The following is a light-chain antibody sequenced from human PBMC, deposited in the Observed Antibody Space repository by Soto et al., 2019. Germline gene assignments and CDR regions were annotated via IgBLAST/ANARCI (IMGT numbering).Light chain of an antibody. Sequence: EIQMNQSPSTLSASVGDRVTITCRGSQSMSVWLAWYQQKPGKAPKLLIYKASSLESGVPSRFSGSGSGTAFTLTIDRLPLDDFGAYSGHQYEFYPWTFGKGTKVEIK. CDR2: KAS. V-gene: IGKV1-5*03. CDR3: HQYEFYPWT. J-gene: IGKJ1*01. CDR1: QSMSVW.